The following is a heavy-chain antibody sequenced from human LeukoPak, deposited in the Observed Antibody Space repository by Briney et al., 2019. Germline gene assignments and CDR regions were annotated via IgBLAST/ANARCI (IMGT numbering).Heavy chain of an antibody. D-gene: IGHD2-2*01. CDR1: GFTFSSYS. CDR3: AKDKYCSSTSCTEGRAFDI. Sequence: GGSLRLSCAASGFTFSSYSMNWVRQAPGKGLEWVSYISSSGTTIYYADSVKGRFTISRDNAKNSLYLQMNSLRAEDTALYYCAKDKYCSSTSCTEGRAFDIWGQGTMVTVSS. V-gene: IGHV3-48*04. J-gene: IGHJ3*02. CDR2: ISSSGTTI.